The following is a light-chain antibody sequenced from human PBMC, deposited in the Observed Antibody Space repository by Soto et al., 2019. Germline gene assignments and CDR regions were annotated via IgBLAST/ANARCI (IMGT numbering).Light chain of an antibody. J-gene: IGKJ1*01. Sequence: DIQMTQSPSSLSASVGDRLTITGLASQSITTYLNWYRQKPGKAPKLLIFAASSLQSGVPSRFSGSRSGPDFTLTISSLQPEDFATYYCQQSYSSPPTFGQGTKVDIK. V-gene: IGKV1-39*01. CDR1: QSITTY. CDR2: AAS. CDR3: QQSYSSPPT.